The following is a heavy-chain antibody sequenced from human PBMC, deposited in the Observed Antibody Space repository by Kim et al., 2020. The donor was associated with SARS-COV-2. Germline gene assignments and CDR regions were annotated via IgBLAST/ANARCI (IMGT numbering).Heavy chain of an antibody. J-gene: IGHJ6*02. CDR1: GGSISSYY. V-gene: IGHV4-59*01. Sequence: SETLSLTCTVSGGSISSYYWSWIRQPPGKGLEWVGYIYYSGSTNYNPTLKSRVIISVDTTKNQFSLKLSSVTAADTAVYYCARDHNYYGMDVWGQGTTVTVSS. CDR2: IYYSGST. CDR3: ARDHNYYGMDV.